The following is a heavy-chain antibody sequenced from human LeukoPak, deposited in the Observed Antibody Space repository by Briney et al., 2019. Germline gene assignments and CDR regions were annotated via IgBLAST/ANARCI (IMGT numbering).Heavy chain of an antibody. Sequence: GSLRLSCAASGFTVSSNYMSWIRQPPGKGLEWIGEINHSGSTNYNPSLKSRVTISVDTSKNQFSLKLSSVTAADTAVYYCARPSGYYYYYMDVWGKGTTVTISS. J-gene: IGHJ6*03. CDR3: ARPSGYYYYYMDV. CDR2: INHSGST. CDR1: GFTVSSNY. V-gene: IGHV4-34*01. D-gene: IGHD6-6*01.